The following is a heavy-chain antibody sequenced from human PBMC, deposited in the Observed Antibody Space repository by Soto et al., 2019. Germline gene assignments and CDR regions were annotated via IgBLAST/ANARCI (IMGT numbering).Heavy chain of an antibody. Sequence: QVQLVESGGGVVQPGRSLRLSCAASGFTFSSYGMHWVRQAPGKGLEWVAVISYDGSNKYYADSVKGRFTISRENSKNTLYLQMNSLRAEDTAVYYCAKDSPPYYGSGSYVDYWGQGTLVTVSS. V-gene: IGHV3-30*18. D-gene: IGHD3-10*01. J-gene: IGHJ4*02. CDR3: AKDSPPYYGSGSYVDY. CDR1: GFTFSSYG. CDR2: ISYDGSNK.